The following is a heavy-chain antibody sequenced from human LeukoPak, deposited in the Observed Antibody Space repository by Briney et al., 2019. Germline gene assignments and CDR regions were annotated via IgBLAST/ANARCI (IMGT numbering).Heavy chain of an antibody. J-gene: IGHJ4*02. CDR3: ASYCSGGSCRTPFDY. CDR2: INPNSGGT. V-gene: IGHV1-2*02. Sequence: ASVKVSCKASGYPFTGYYMHWVRQAPGQGLEWMGWINPNSGGTDYAQKFQGRVTMTRDTSISTAYMELSRLRSDDTAVYYCASYCSGGSCRTPFDYWGQGTLVTVSS. CDR1: GYPFTGYY. D-gene: IGHD2-15*01.